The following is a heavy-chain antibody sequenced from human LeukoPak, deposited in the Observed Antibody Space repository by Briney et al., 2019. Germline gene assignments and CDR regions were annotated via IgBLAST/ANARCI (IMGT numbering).Heavy chain of an antibody. D-gene: IGHD3-22*01. Sequence: SETLSLTCTVSGGSISSYYWSWIRQPAGKGLEWIGRIYTSGSTNYNPSLKSRVTMSVDTSKNQFSLKLSSVTAADTAVYYCARVYYDSSGYNYYYYYMDVWGKGTTVTVSS. CDR2: IYTSGST. V-gene: IGHV4-4*07. CDR3: ARVYYDSSGYNYYYYYMDV. J-gene: IGHJ6*03. CDR1: GGSISSYY.